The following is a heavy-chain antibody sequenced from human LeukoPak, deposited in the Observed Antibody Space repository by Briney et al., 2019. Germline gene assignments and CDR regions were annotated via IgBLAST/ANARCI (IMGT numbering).Heavy chain of an antibody. CDR2: ISSSSSYT. V-gene: IGHV3-11*05. CDR1: GFTFSDYY. D-gene: IGHD6-13*01. J-gene: IGHJ4*02. CDR3: ARVDSSSSWYGY. Sequence: PGGSLRLPCAASGFTFSDYYMSWIRQAPGKGLEWVSYISSSSSYTNYADSVKGRFTISRDNAKNSLYLQMNSLRAEDTAVYYCARVDSSSSWYGYWGQGTLVTVSS.